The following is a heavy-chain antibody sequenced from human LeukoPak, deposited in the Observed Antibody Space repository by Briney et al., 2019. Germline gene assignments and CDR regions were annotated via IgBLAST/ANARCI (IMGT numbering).Heavy chain of an antibody. CDR3: ARTAAAGAGSRYVY. V-gene: IGHV5-51*01. Sequence: GESLKISCKGSGYTFTSYWIGWVRQMPGKGLEWMGIIYPGDSDTRYSPSFQGQVTISADKSISTAYMQWSSLKTSDTATYYCARTAAAGAGSRYVYWGQGTLVTVSS. J-gene: IGHJ4*02. D-gene: IGHD6-13*01. CDR2: IYPGDSDT. CDR1: GYTFTSYW.